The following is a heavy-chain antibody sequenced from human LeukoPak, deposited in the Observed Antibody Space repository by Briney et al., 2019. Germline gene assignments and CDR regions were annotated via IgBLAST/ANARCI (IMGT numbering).Heavy chain of an antibody. CDR2: VSSGGGNT. Sequence: GGSLRLSCAASGFTFNSYAMSWVRQAPGKGLEWVSAVSSGGGNTYYADSVKGRFTISRDNSKNTLYLQMNSLRAEDTAVYYCAKSLLGSSWPFDYWGQGTLVTVSS. J-gene: IGHJ4*02. D-gene: IGHD6-13*01. CDR1: GFTFNSYA. CDR3: AKSLLGSSWPFDY. V-gene: IGHV3-23*01.